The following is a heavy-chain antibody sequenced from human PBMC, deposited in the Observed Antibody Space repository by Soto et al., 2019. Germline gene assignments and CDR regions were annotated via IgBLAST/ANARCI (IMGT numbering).Heavy chain of an antibody. CDR3: ARAPYMGYDYVWGSYRYGIDY. D-gene: IGHD3-16*02. Sequence: ASVKVSCKASGYTFTGYYMHWVRQAPGQGLEWMGWINPNSGGTNYAQKFQGRVTMTRDTSISTAYMELSRLKSDDTAVYYCARAPYMGYDYVWGSYRYGIDYWGQGTLVPVSS. J-gene: IGHJ4*02. V-gene: IGHV1-2*02. CDR1: GYTFTGYY. CDR2: INPNSGGT.